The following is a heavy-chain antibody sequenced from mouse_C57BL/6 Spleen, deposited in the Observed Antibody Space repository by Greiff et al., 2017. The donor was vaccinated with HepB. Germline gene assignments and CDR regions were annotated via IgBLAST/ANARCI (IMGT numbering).Heavy chain of an antibody. V-gene: IGHV1-54*01. CDR3: ARGGTAQASFFDY. Sequence: QVQLKQSGAELVRPGTSVKVSCKASGYAFTNYLIEWVKQRPGQGLEWIGVINPGSGGTNYNEKFKGKATLTADKSSSTAYMQLSSLTSEDSAVYFCARGGTAQASFFDYWGQGTTLTVSS. CDR2: INPGSGGT. J-gene: IGHJ2*01. D-gene: IGHD3-2*02. CDR1: GYAFTNYL.